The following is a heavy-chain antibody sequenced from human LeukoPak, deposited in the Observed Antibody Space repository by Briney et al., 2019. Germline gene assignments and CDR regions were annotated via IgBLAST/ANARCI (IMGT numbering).Heavy chain of an antibody. V-gene: IGHV3-48*04. J-gene: IGHJ4*02. CDR3: ARDGGPAVADDY. Sequence: GGSLRLSCAASGFTFSSYSMNWVRPAPGEGRGWVSYISSSSSTIYYADSVKGRFTISRDNAKNSLYLQMNSLRAEDTAVYYCARDGGPAVADDYWGQGTLVTVSS. CDR2: ISSSSSTI. CDR1: GFTFSSYS. D-gene: IGHD6-19*01.